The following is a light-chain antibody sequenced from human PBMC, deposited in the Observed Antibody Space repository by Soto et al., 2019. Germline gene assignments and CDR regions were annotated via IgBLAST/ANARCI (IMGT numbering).Light chain of an antibody. J-gene: IGKJ4*01. CDR2: DAS. Sequence: DIQMTQSPSSLSASVGDRVTITCQASQDISNYLNWYQQKPGKAPKLLIYDASNLETGVPSKFSGRGSGTDFTFTISSLQPEDIATYYCQQYENVPLTFGGGTKVDI. CDR3: QQYENVPLT. V-gene: IGKV1-33*01. CDR1: QDISNY.